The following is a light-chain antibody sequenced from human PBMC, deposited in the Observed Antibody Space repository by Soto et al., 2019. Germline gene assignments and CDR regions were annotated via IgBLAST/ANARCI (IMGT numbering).Light chain of an antibody. CDR3: QQYNSYPLT. V-gene: IGKV1-5*01. CDR2: DAS. J-gene: IGKJ4*01. Sequence: DIQMPQSPSTLSASVGDRVAITCRASQSISSWLAWYQQKPGKAAKLLIYDASSLESGVPSRFSGSGSGTEFTLTISSLQPDDFATYYCQQYNSYPLTFGGGTKVDNK. CDR1: QSISSW.